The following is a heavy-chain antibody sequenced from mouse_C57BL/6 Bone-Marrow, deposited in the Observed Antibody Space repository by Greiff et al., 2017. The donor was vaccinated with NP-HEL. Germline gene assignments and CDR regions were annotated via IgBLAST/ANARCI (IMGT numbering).Heavy chain of an antibody. CDR1: GYTFTDYY. CDR2: INPYNGGT. Sequence: VQLQQSGPVLVKPGASVKMSCKASGYTFTDYYMNWVKQSHGKSLEWIGVINPYNGGTSYNQKFKGKATLTVDKSSSTAYMELNSLTSEDSAVYYCARRGDTPVDYWGQGTTLTVSS. J-gene: IGHJ2*01. CDR3: ARRGDTPVDY. D-gene: IGHD1-1*01. V-gene: IGHV1-19*01.